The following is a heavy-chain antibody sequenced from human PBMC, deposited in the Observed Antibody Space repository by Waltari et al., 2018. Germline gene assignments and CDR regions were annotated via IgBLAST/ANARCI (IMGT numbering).Heavy chain of an antibody. J-gene: IGHJ4*02. D-gene: IGHD3-22*01. CDR2: INPNRGGT. CDR3: ARGFGIVYDSSGYYYY. V-gene: IGHV1-2*02. Sequence: QVQLVQSGAAVTKPGASVKVSCKASGYTFTGYYMHWVRHAHGQGLEWMGWINPNRGGTNYAQKFQGRVTMTRDTSISTAYMELSRLRSDDTAVYYCARGFGIVYDSSGYYYYWGQGTLVTVSS. CDR1: GYTFTGYY.